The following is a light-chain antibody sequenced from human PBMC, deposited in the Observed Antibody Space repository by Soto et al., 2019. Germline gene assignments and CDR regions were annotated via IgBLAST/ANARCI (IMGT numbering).Light chain of an antibody. Sequence: IRFTKYPASLSASVGDRDTSPCRASQAISNYLAWYQQKPGKAPKLLIYAAYTLQSGVPSRFGGSGSGTDFTLTISSLQPEDFATYYCQQLNSYPITFGQGTRLEI. CDR2: AAY. CDR1: QAISNY. CDR3: QQLNSYPIT. V-gene: IGKV1-9*01. J-gene: IGKJ5*01.